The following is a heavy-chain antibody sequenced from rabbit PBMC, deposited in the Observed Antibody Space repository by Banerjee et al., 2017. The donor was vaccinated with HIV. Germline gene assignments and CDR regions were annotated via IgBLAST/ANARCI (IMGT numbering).Heavy chain of an antibody. V-gene: IGHV1S40*01. J-gene: IGHJ4*01. Sequence: QQLEESGGDLVKPGASLTLTCTASGFSFSYIDFMCWVRQAPGKGLEWIGCIFIADGRAYYASWAKGRFTIAKTSSTTVTLQMTSLTAADTATYFCARYESGGTAFNLWGQGTLVTVS. CDR1: GFSFSYIDF. CDR3: ARYESGGTAFNL. D-gene: IGHD4-1*01. CDR2: IFIADGRA.